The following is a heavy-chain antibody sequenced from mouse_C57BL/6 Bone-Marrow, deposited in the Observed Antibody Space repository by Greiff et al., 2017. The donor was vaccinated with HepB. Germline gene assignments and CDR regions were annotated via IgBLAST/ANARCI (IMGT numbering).Heavy chain of an antibody. V-gene: IGHV1-81*01. D-gene: IGHD2-1*01. J-gene: IGHJ4*01. Sequence: VQLQQSGAELARPGASVKLSCKASGYTFTSYGISWVKQRTGQGLEWIGEIYPRSGNTYYNEKFKGKATLTADKSSSTAYMELRSLTSEDSAVYFCARYEDGNYFYAMDYWGQGTSVTVSS. CDR3: ARYEDGNYFYAMDY. CDR1: GYTFTSYG. CDR2: IYPRSGNT.